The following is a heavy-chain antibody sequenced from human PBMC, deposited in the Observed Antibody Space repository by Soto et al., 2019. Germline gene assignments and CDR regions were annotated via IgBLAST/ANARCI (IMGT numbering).Heavy chain of an antibody. J-gene: IGHJ4*02. CDR2: ISGRGAST. CDR1: GFTFTSYA. D-gene: IGHD5-18*01. CDR3: AKAGRGHSYSYYYDC. Sequence: PVGSLRLSCAASGFTFTSYAMTWVRQAPGKGLEWLSTISGRGASTYDTDSVKGRFTISRDNSKNMLYLQLNSLRAEDTAVYYCAKAGRGHSYSYYYDCWGQGTLVTVSS. V-gene: IGHV3-23*01.